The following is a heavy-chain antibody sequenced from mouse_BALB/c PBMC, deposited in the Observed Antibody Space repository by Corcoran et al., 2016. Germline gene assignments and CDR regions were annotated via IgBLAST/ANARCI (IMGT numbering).Heavy chain of an antibody. J-gene: IGHJ4*01. CDR3: ARWSSYYAMDY. CDR2: INTYTGEP. Sequence: QIQLVQSGPELKKPGETVKISCKASGYTFTNYGMNWVKQAPGKGLKWMGWINTYTGEPTYADDFKGRFAFSLETSASTAYLQINNLKNEDTATYFCARWSSYYAMDYWGQGTSVTVSS. V-gene: IGHV9-3-1*01. CDR1: GYTFTNYG.